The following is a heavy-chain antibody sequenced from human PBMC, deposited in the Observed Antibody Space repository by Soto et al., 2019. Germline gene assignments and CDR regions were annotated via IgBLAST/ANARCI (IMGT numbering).Heavy chain of an antibody. D-gene: IGHD3-3*01. J-gene: IGHJ4*01. CDR2: INHRGST. CDR3: ARGQLGVVIMDY. Sequence: QVQLQQWGAGLLKPSETLSLTCAVYSGSFSGYYWSWIRQPPGKGLEWIGEINHRGSTNYNPSLKSRVTISVDTSKNQFSLKLSSVTAADTAVYYCARGQLGVVIMDYWGHGTLVTVSS. CDR1: SGSFSGYY. V-gene: IGHV4-34*01.